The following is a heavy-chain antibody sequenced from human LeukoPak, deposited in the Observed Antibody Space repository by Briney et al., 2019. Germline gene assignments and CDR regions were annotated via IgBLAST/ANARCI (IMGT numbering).Heavy chain of an antibody. CDR3: ARVVATIYGYYYYYMDV. CDR2: IYSGGST. Sequence: PGGSLRLSCDASEFIFSDYDMNWVRQAPGKGLEWVSIIYSGGSTFYADSVKGRFTISRDNSKNTLYLQMNSLRAEDTAVYYCARVVATIYGYYYYYMDVWGKGTTVTISS. CDR1: EFIFSDYD. V-gene: IGHV3-53*01. J-gene: IGHJ6*03. D-gene: IGHD5-12*01.